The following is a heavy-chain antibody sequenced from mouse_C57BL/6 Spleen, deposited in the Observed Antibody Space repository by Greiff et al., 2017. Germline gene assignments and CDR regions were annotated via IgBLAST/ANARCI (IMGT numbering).Heavy chain of an antibody. V-gene: IGHV1-55*01. Sequence: QVQLQQPGAELVKPGASVKMSCKASGYTFTSYWITWVKQRPGQGLEWIGDIYPGSGSTNYNEKFKSKATLTVDTSSSTAYMQLSSLTSEDSAVYYCARGDGTGSTGYYAMDYWGQGTSVTVSS. J-gene: IGHJ4*01. CDR3: ARGDGTGSTGYYAMDY. CDR1: GYTFTSYW. CDR2: IYPGSGST. D-gene: IGHD2-1*01.